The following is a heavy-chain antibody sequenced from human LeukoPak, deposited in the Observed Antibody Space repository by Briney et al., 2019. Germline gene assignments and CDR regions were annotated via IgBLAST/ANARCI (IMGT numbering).Heavy chain of an antibody. V-gene: IGHV4-4*09. Sequence: PSETLSLTCSVSGGSVTGYSWSWVRQPPGKGLEWIGYIHNTGSTSYNPSLKSGISISVDTSKNQFSLKMSSVTASDTAVYYCAGGYTTYWAFDYWGQGALVIVSS. CDR2: IHNTGST. CDR1: GGSVTGYS. D-gene: IGHD6-25*01. CDR3: AGGYTTYWAFDY. J-gene: IGHJ4*02.